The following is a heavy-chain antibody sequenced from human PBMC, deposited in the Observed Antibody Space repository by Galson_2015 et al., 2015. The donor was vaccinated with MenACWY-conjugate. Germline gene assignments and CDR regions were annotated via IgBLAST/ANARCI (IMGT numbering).Heavy chain of an antibody. V-gene: IGHV5-51*01. CDR1: GYIFTTYW. CDR3: ARHPPGGRGMDV. Sequence: QSGAEVKKPGESLKISCKASGYIFTTYWIAWVRQMPGKGLEWMGLISPGDSNTRYSPSFQGQVIISADKSISTAYLQWSSLKASDTAMYYCARHPPGGRGMDVWGQGTTVTVSS. J-gene: IGHJ6*02. CDR2: ISPGDSNT. D-gene: IGHD1-26*01.